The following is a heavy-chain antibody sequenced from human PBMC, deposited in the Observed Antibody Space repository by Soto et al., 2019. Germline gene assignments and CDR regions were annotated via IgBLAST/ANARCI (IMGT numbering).Heavy chain of an antibody. CDR2: ISSSSSYI. CDR1: GFTFSSYS. V-gene: IGHV3-21*01. CDR3: GSGYCSGGSCYRRYYYYYMDV. J-gene: IGHJ6*03. Sequence: GGSLRLSCAASGFTFSSYSMNWVRQAPGKGLEWVSSISSSSSYIYYAGSVKGRFTISRDNAKNSLYLQMNSLRAEDTAVYYCGSGYCSGGSCYRRYYYYYMDVWGKGTTVTVSS. D-gene: IGHD2-15*01.